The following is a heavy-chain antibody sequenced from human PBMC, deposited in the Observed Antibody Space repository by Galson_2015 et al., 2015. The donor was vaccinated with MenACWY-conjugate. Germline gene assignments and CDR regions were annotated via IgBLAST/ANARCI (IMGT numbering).Heavy chain of an antibody. D-gene: IGHD2-2*02. Sequence: SVKVSCKASGGTFSSYAISWVRQAPGQGLEWMGGIIPIFGTANYAQKFQGRVTITADESTSTAYMELSSLRSEDTAVYYCARAPHYCNSTSCYIYYYYMDVWGKGTTVTVSS. CDR1: GGTFSSYA. CDR3: ARAPHYCNSTSCYIYYYYMDV. V-gene: IGHV1-69*13. CDR2: IIPIFGTA. J-gene: IGHJ6*03.